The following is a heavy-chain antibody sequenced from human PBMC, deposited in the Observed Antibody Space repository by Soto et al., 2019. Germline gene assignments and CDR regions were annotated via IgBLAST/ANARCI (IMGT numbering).Heavy chain of an antibody. Sequence: QVQLVESGGGVVQPGRSLRLSCAASGFTFSSYGMHWVRQAPGKGLEWVAVISYDGSNKYYADSVKGRFTISRDNSKNTLYLQMNSLRAEDTAVYYCAKDDLWGSGRVSAFDIWGQGTMVTVSS. D-gene: IGHD3-10*01. V-gene: IGHV3-30*18. J-gene: IGHJ3*02. CDR1: GFTFSSYG. CDR3: AKDDLWGSGRVSAFDI. CDR2: ISYDGSNK.